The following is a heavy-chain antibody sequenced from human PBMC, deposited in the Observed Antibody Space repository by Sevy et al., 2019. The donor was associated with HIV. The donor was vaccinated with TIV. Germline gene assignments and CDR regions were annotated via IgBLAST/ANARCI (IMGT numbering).Heavy chain of an antibody. CDR2: ISWDGGST. V-gene: IGHV3-43*01. CDR3: AKELSTTPDIAVAELVV. J-gene: IGHJ6*02. CDR1: GFTFDDYT. Sequence: GGSLRLSCAASGFTFDDYTMHWVRQAPGKGLEWVSLISWDGGSTYYADSVKGRFTISRDNSKNSLYLQMNSLRTEDTALYYCAKELSTTPDIAVAELVVWGQGTTVTVSS. D-gene: IGHD6-19*01.